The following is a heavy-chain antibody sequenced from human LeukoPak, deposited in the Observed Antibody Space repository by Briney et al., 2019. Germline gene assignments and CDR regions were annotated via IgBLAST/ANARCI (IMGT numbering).Heavy chain of an antibody. CDR1: GFSFSIYS. V-gene: IGHV3-21*01. CDR2: ISSSSSYI. CDR3: ARDDSSGYPDY. Sequence: PGGTLRLSCEASGFSFSIYSMNWVRQAPGKGLEWVSSISSSSSYIYYADSVKGRFTISRDNAKNSLYLQMNSLRAEDTAVYYCARDDSSGYPDYWGQGTLVTVSS. J-gene: IGHJ4*02. D-gene: IGHD3-22*01.